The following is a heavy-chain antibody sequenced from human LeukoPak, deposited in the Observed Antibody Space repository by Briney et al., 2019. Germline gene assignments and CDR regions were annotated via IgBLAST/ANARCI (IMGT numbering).Heavy chain of an antibody. CDR1: GGSISSYY. J-gene: IGHJ4*02. Sequence: SETLSLTCTVSGGSISSYYWSWIRQPPGKGLEWIGYIYYSGSTNYNPSLKSRVTISVDTSKNQFSLKLSSVTAADTAVYYCARDTRGMVRGVIPKGFDYWGQGTLVTVSS. CDR2: IYYSGST. CDR3: ARDTRGMVRGVIPKGFDY. D-gene: IGHD3-10*01. V-gene: IGHV4-59*01.